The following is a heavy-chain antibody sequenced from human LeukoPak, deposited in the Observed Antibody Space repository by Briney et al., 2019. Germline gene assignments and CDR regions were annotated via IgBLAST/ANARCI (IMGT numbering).Heavy chain of an antibody. V-gene: IGHV3-74*03. CDR2: IKSDGSSI. CDR3: AFLPPGH. CDR1: GFTFSDYW. D-gene: IGHD3-3*01. Sequence: GESLKISCAASGFTFSDYWMDWVRQAPGKGLVWASRIKSDGSSIMYADSVRGRFTISRDNAKNTLYLQMNSLRAEDTAVYYCAFLPPGHWGQGTLVTVSS. J-gene: IGHJ1*01.